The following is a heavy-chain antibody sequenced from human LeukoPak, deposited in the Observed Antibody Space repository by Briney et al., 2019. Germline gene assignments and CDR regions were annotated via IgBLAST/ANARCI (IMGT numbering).Heavy chain of an antibody. D-gene: IGHD4-11*01. J-gene: IGHJ4*02. CDR2: IRSKAYGGTT. V-gene: IGHV3-49*04. Sequence: GGSLRLSCTASGFTFGDYALSWVRQAPGKGLEWVGFIRSKAYGGTTEYAASVKGRFTISRDDSKSIAYLQMNSLKTEDTAVYYCTSGASYARGPRLQEGGFCAYWGQGTLVTVSS. CDR3: TSGASYARGPRLQEGGFCAY. CDR1: GFTFGDYA.